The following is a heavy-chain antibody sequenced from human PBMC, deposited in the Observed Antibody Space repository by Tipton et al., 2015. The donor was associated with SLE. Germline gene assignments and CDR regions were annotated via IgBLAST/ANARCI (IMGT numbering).Heavy chain of an antibody. V-gene: IGHV4-34*01. CDR1: GGSFSGYY. CDR3: ARVRPPLSIFGVVKGTDYYYMDV. J-gene: IGHJ6*03. D-gene: IGHD3-3*01. CDR2: INHSGST. Sequence: LRLSCAVYGGSFSGYYWSWIRQPPGKGLEWIGEINHSGSTNYNPSLKSRVTISVDTPKNQFSLKLSSVTAADTAVYYCARVRPPLSIFGVVKGTDYYYMDVWGKGTTVTVSS.